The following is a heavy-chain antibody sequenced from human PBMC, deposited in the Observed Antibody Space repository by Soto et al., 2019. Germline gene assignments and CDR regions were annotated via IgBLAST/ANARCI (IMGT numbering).Heavy chain of an antibody. Sequence: GGSLRLSCAASGFTFSYYWMSWLRQAPGKGLEWVANIKQDESEKYYVDSVKGRFTISRDNAKNSLYLQMSSLRAEDTAVYYCARVTGYCSGGSCFPFDYWGQGTLVTVSS. CDR3: ARVTGYCSGGSCFPFDY. CDR2: IKQDESEK. CDR1: GFTFSYYW. V-gene: IGHV3-7*01. J-gene: IGHJ4*02. D-gene: IGHD2-15*01.